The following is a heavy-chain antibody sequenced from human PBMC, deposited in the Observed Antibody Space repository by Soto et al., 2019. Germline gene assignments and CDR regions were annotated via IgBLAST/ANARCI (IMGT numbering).Heavy chain of an antibody. CDR2: INSDGSST. CDR3: ARDPAPSGWFDY. Sequence: VHLVESGGGLVQPGGSLRLSCAASGFTLSNYWMHWVRQVPGKGLVWVSRINSDGSSTSYADSVKGRFTISRDSTKNTLYLQMNSLRAEDTAVYYCARDPAPSGWFDYWGQGTLVTVSS. D-gene: IGHD6-19*01. J-gene: IGHJ5*01. V-gene: IGHV3-74*01. CDR1: GFTLSNYW.